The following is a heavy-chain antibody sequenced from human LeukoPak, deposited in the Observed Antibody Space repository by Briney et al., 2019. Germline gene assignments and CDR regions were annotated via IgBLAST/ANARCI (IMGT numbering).Heavy chain of an antibody. CDR1: GFTFSSYA. CDR2: ISGSGGST. CDR3: AKGSGSGWYGWFAP. D-gene: IGHD6-19*01. Sequence: GGSLRLSCAASGFTFSSYAMSWVRKPPGRGLEWVSAISGSGGSTYYADSVKGRFTISRDNSKNTFYLQMNSLRAEDTAVYYCAKGSGSGWYGWFAPWGQGTLVTVSS. V-gene: IGHV3-23*01. J-gene: IGHJ5*02.